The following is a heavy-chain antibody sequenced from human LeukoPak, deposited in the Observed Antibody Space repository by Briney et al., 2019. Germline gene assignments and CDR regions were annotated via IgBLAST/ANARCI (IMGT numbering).Heavy chain of an antibody. V-gene: IGHV3-48*03. D-gene: IGHD6-13*01. CDR3: ARGPYSSSWYVDY. J-gene: IGHJ4*02. CDR1: GFTLSSYE. Sequence: GGSLRLSCAASGFTLSSYEMNWVRLAPGKGLEWISYISRTGNSIYYADSVKGRFTISRDSAKNSLYLQMNSLRAEDTAVYYCARGPYSSSWYVDYWGQGTLVTVAS. CDR2: ISRTGNSI.